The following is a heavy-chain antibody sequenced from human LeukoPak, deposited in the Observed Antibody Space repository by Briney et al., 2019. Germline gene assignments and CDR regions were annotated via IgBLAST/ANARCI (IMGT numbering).Heavy chain of an antibody. CDR3: ARDFPYYYDSSGYYHNYFDY. CDR1: GYTFTSYG. D-gene: IGHD3-22*01. Sequence: ASVKVSCKASGYTFTSYGISWVRQAPGQGLEWMGWISAYNGNTNYAQKLQGRVTMTTDTSTSTAYMELRSLRSDDTAVYYCARDFPYYYDSSGYYHNYFDYWGQGTLVTVSS. J-gene: IGHJ4*02. CDR2: ISAYNGNT. V-gene: IGHV1-18*01.